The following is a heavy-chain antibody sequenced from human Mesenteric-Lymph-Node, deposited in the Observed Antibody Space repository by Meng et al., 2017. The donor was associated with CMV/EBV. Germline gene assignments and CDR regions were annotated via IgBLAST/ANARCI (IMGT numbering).Heavy chain of an antibody. V-gene: IGHV3-23*01. CDR3: AKVTLIRGVRHPDFYFDF. CDR1: GFTFDNFA. Sequence: GESLKISCAASGFTFDNFAMSWVRQAPGKGLEWVSLLSGNGGTTYYADSVQGRFTVSRDNSKSTLYLQMDSLRAEDTAVYYCAKVTLIRGVRHPDFYFDFWGQGTLVTVSS. CDR2: LSGNGGTT. D-gene: IGHD3-10*01. J-gene: IGHJ4*02.